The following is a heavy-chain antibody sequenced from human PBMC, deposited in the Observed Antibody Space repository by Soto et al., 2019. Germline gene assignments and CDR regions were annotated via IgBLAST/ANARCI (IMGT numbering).Heavy chain of an antibody. CDR3: ARDLNYYDYIWGSPPRY. CDR2: IIPILGIA. Sequence: QVQLVQSGAEVKEPGSSVKVSCKASGGTFSSYTISWVRQAPGQGLEWMGRIIPILGIANYAQKFQGRVTITADKSTSTAYMELSSLRSEDTAVYYCARDLNYYDYIWGSPPRYWGQGTLVTVSS. D-gene: IGHD3-16*01. V-gene: IGHV1-69*08. J-gene: IGHJ4*02. CDR1: GGTFSSYT.